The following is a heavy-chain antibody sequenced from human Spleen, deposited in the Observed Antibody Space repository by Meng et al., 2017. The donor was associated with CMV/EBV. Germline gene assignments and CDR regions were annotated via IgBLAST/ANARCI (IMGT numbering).Heavy chain of an antibody. CDR2: IFPMFGTA. V-gene: IGHV1-69*01. Sequence: QVVQCGAEVKKPGSSVKVSRQDSGRTFSNYAISWVRQAPGQGLEWMGGIFPMFGTADYAQKFQDRVTITADESTSTVYMELSSLTSDDTAVYYCTRNSGTYLGAFDPWGQGTLVTVSS. CDR1: GRTFSNYA. J-gene: IGHJ5*02. D-gene: IGHD1-26*01. CDR3: TRNSGTYLGAFDP.